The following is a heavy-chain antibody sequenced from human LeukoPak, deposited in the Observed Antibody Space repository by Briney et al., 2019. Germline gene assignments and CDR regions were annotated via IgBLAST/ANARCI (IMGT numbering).Heavy chain of an antibody. CDR1: GGSFSGYY. CDR2: INHSGST. D-gene: IGHD6-19*01. V-gene: IGHV4-34*01. Sequence: SETLSLTCAVYGGSFSGYYWSWIRQPPGKGLEWIGEINHSGSTNYNPSLKSRVTISVDTSKNQFSLKLSSVTAADTAVYYCARVNYSSGEYYFDYWGQGTLVTVSS. J-gene: IGHJ4*02. CDR3: ARVNYSSGEYYFDY.